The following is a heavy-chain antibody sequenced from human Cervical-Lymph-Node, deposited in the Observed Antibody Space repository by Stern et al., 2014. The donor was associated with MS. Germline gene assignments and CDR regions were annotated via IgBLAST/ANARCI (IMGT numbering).Heavy chain of an antibody. D-gene: IGHD2-8*01. CDR3: ARDYEDTSMLFDH. Sequence: VQLVESGGAVVQPGMSLRLSCAASGFTFSSYGMHLVRQAPGKGLEWVTVISYDGNHKYYAASVKGRFTISRDNSKNTLHLQMNSVTPDDTAIYYCARDYEDTSMLFDHWGQGTLVTVSS. CDR2: ISYDGNHK. V-gene: IGHV3-30*03. CDR1: GFTFSSYG. J-gene: IGHJ4*02.